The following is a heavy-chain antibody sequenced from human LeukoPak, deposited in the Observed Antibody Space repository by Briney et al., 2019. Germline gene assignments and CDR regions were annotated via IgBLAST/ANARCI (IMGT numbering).Heavy chain of an antibody. CDR3: ASRAPYYDSSGYYPLFDY. V-gene: IGHV3-7*01. CDR1: GFTFSNYW. J-gene: IGHJ4*02. Sequence: GGSLRLSCAASGFTFSNYWLTWVRQAPGQGLEWVANIKQDGSEKHYVDSVKGRFTISRDNAKNSLYLQMNSLRAEDTAVYYCASRAPYYDSSGYYPLFDYWGQGTLVTVSS. CDR2: IKQDGSEK. D-gene: IGHD3-22*01.